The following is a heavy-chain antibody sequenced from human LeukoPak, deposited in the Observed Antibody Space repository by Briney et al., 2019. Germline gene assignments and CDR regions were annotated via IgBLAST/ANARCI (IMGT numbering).Heavy chain of an antibody. V-gene: IGHV3-11*04. CDR2: ISSSGSTI. CDR3: AGGRYRYGALDYYYMDV. Sequence: GGSLRLSCAASGFTFSDYYMRWIRQAPGKGLEWVSYISSSGSTIYYADSVKGRFTISRDNAKNSLYLQMNSLRAEDTAVYYCAGGRYRYGALDYYYMDVWGRGTTVTVSS. J-gene: IGHJ6*03. CDR1: GFTFSDYY. D-gene: IGHD4-17*01.